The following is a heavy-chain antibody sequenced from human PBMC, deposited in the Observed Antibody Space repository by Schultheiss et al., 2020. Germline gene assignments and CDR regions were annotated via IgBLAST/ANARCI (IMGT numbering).Heavy chain of an antibody. CDR3: ARHAKIRIATSGTVYYYPMDV. J-gene: IGHJ6*02. V-gene: IGHV4-59*08. CDR2: IYDSGTT. CDR1: GASISGYY. D-gene: IGHD6-13*01. Sequence: SETLSLTCTVSGASISGYYWSWIRRPPGKGLEWIAYIYDSGTTNYNPSLKSRITISIDTSKNWVSLRLSSVTAADTAIYYCARHAKIRIATSGTVYYYPMDVWGQGNTGTVSS.